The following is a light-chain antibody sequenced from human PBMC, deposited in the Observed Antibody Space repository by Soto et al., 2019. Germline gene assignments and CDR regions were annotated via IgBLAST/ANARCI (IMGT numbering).Light chain of an antibody. J-gene: IGKJ1*01. Sequence: IVMTQSPATLSVSQGERATLSCRASRGISSNLAWYQQKPGQAPRLLIYGASSRATGIPDRFSGSGSGTDFTLTISRLEPEDFAVYYCQQYGSSRWTFGQGTKVDIK. CDR3: QQYGSSRWT. CDR1: RGISSN. V-gene: IGKV3-20*01. CDR2: GAS.